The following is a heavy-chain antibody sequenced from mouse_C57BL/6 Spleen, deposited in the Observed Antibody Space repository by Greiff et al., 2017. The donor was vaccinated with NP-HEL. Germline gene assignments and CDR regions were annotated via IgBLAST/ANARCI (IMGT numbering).Heavy chain of an antibody. CDR2: IRLKSDNYAT. CDR1: GFTFSNYW. CDR3: TGRAYYSDWFAY. J-gene: IGHJ3*01. D-gene: IGHD2-12*01. Sequence: EVKLVESGGGLVQPGGSMKLSCVASGFTFSNYWMNWVRQSPEKGLEWVAQIRLKSDNYATHYAESVKGRFTISRDDSKSSVYLQMNNLRAEDTGIYYCTGRAYYSDWFAYWGQGTLVTVSA. V-gene: IGHV6-3*01.